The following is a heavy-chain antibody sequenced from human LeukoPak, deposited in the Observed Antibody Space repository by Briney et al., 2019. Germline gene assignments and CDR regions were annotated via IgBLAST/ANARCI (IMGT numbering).Heavy chain of an antibody. D-gene: IGHD1-26*01. CDR2: IKYDGSEK. Sequence: PGGSLRLSCGGSGFIFGTYRMSWVRQAPGKGLEWVANIKYDGSEKYYVDSVKGRFTISRDNAKNSVYLQMNSLRVEDMAVYYCVRLTYSAGWIWGQGTLVTVSS. J-gene: IGHJ4*02. CDR3: VRLTYSAGWI. CDR1: GFIFGTYR. V-gene: IGHV3-7*01.